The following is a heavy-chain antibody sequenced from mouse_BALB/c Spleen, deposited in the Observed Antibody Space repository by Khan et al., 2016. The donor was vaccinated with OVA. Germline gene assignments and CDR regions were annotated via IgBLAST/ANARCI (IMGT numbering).Heavy chain of an antibody. V-gene: IGHV3-2*02. CDR1: DYSITSDYA. Sequence: QLEESGPGLVKPSQSLSLTCTVTDYSITSDYAWNWIRQFPGNKLEWMGYISYSGRTSYNPSLKSRISITRDTSKNQFFLQLNSVTTEDTATYYCARSVTMTTVVATDFDYWGQGTTLTVSS. CDR3: ARSVTMTTVVATDFDY. D-gene: IGHD1-1*01. J-gene: IGHJ2*01. CDR2: ISYSGRT.